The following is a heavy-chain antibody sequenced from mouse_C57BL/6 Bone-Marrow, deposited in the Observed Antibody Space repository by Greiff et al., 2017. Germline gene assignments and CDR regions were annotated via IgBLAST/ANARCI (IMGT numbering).Heavy chain of an antibody. CDR2: INPSSGYT. J-gene: IGHJ3*01. V-gene: IGHV1-7*01. CDR3: ASEGFPPFAY. CDR1: GYTFTSYW. Sequence: QVQLQQSGAELAKPGASVKLSCKASGYTFTSYWMHWVKQRPGQGLEWIGYINPSSGYTKYNQKFKDKDTLTADKSSSTAYMQLSSLTYEDAAVYYCASEGFPPFAYWGQGTLVTVSA. D-gene: IGHD3-3*01.